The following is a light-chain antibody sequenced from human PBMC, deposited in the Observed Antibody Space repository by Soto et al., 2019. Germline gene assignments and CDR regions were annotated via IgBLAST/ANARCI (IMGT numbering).Light chain of an antibody. Sequence: DIQMTQSPSSLSASVGDRVTITCRASESIRSYLNWYQQKPGKAPKLPIYGASTLQSGVPSRFSGSGSGTDFTLTISSLQPEDFATYYCQQSFSTPRFTFGPGTRVDI. CDR3: QQSFSTPRFT. CDR2: GAS. J-gene: IGKJ3*01. V-gene: IGKV1-39*01. CDR1: ESIRSY.